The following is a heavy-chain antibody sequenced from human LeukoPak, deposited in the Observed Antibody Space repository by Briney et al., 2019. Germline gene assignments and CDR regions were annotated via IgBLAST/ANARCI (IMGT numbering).Heavy chain of an antibody. CDR1: GYSFSNYW. CDR2: LYLGDYDT. D-gene: IGHD1-14*01. Sequence: RGGSLKISCKGSGYSFSNYWIGWVRQMPGKGLEWMGILYLGDYDTSNSPSVQGQVTISAAKSINTAYLQWSSLKASDSAMYYCAITRGAFNIWGQGTMVTVSS. J-gene: IGHJ3*02. V-gene: IGHV5-51*01. CDR3: AITRGAFNI.